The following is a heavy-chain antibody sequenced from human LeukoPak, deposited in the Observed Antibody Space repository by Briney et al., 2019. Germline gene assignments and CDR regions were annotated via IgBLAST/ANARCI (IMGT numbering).Heavy chain of an antibody. Sequence: ASVKVSCKASGYTFTSYGISWVRQAPGQGLEWMGWISAYNGNTNYAQKLQGRVTMTTDTSTSTAYMELRSLRSDDTDVYYCARASPAPKYYYDSSGDPRIGDYWGQGTLVTVSS. CDR2: ISAYNGNT. J-gene: IGHJ4*02. V-gene: IGHV1-18*01. D-gene: IGHD3-22*01. CDR1: GYTFTSYG. CDR3: ARASPAPKYYYDSSGDPRIGDY.